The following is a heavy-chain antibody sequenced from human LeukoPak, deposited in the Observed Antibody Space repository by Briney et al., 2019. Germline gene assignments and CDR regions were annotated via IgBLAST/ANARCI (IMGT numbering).Heavy chain of an antibody. CDR3: ARAPGSSSSWSYFDF. D-gene: IGHD6-13*01. CDR1: RFTFSSYA. Sequence: PGGSLRLPCAASRFTFSSYAIHWVRQAPGKGLEWVAVISHDGSNKNYADSVKGRFTISRDNSKNTLYLQMNSLRAEDTAVYYCARAPGSSSSWSYFDFWGQGTLVTVSS. J-gene: IGHJ4*02. CDR2: ISHDGSNK. V-gene: IGHV3-30-3*01.